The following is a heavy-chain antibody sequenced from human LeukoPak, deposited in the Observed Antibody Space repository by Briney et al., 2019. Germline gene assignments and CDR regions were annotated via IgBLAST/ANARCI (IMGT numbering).Heavy chain of an antibody. V-gene: IGHV3-21*01. CDR1: GITFGSYS. D-gene: IGHD3-9*01. J-gene: IGHJ4*02. Sequence: GGSLRLSCAASGITFGSYSMNWVRQAPGKGLEWVSSISSSSSYIYYADSVKGRFTISRDNAKNSLYLQTNSLRAEDTAVYYCARDDDILTGYKYCFGYWGQGTLVTVSS. CDR2: ISSSSSYI. CDR3: ARDDDILTGYKYCFGY.